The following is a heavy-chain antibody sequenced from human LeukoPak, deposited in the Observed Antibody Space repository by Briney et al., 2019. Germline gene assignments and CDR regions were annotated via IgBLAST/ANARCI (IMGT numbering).Heavy chain of an antibody. D-gene: IGHD3-3*01. CDR1: GGSISSGSYY. CDR3: ARDREGFWSGYSYRDYYYMDV. CDR2: IYTSGST. V-gene: IGHV4-61*02. Sequence: SETLSLTCTVSGGSISSGSYYWSWIRQPAGKGLEWIGRIYTSGSTNYNPSLKSRVTISVDTSKNQFSLKLSSVTAADTAVYYCARDREGFWSGYSYRDYYYMDVWGKGTTVTVSS. J-gene: IGHJ6*03.